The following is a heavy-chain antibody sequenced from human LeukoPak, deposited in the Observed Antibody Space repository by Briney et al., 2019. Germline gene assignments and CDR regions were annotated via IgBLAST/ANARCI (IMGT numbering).Heavy chain of an antibody. J-gene: IGHJ4*02. CDR1: GFTVSSNY. D-gene: IGHD5-12*01. V-gene: IGHV3-74*03. Sequence: QPGGSLRLSCAASGFTVSSNYMSWVRQAPGKGLEWVSRINSDGSRITYADSVKGRFTISRDNAKNTLYLQMNSLGVEDTAVYYCAREGRVSGYDFDSWGQGTLVTVSS. CDR2: INSDGSRI. CDR3: AREGRVSGYDFDS.